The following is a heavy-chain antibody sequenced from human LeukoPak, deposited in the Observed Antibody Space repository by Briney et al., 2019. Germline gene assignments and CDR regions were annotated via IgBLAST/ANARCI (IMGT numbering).Heavy chain of an antibody. D-gene: IGHD6-13*01. CDR3: ARAGYSSSWYFGRFDP. Sequence: SETLSLTCTVSGGSISSSYYYWGWIRQPPGKGLEWIGSIYYSGSTYYNPSLKSRVTISVDTSKNQFSLKLRSVTAADTAVYYCARAGYSSSWYFGRFDPWGQGTLVTVSS. CDR1: GGSISSSYYY. V-gene: IGHV4-39*01. J-gene: IGHJ5*02. CDR2: IYYSGST.